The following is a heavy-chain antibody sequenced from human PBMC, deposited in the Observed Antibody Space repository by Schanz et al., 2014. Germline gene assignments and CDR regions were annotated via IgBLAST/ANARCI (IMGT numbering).Heavy chain of an antibody. Sequence: EVQLLESGGGLVQPGGSLKLSCAASGLIFSNYVMSWVRQAPGKGLEWVSYVSRSTPDIYYADSVKGRFTMSRDNAKNSVFLQMNSLRAEDTAVYYCAKSQGSSFDSWGQGTLVTVAS. D-gene: IGHD6-13*01. CDR1: GLIFSNYV. CDR2: VSRSTPDI. J-gene: IGHJ4*02. CDR3: AKSQGSSFDS. V-gene: IGHV3-48*01.